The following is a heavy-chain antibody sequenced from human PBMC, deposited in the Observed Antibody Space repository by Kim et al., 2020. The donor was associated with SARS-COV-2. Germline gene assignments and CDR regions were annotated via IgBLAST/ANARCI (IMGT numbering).Heavy chain of an antibody. CDR2: INPNSGGT. D-gene: IGHD3-10*01. Sequence: ASVKVSCKASGYTFTGYYMHWVRQAPGQGLEWMGRINPNSGGTNYAQKFQGRVTMTRDTSISTAYMELSRLRSDDTAVYYCARGPLLRGLSGSGRWFDPWGQGTLVTVSS. CDR1: GYTFTGYY. CDR3: ARGPLLRGLSGSGRWFDP. V-gene: IGHV1-2*06. J-gene: IGHJ5*02.